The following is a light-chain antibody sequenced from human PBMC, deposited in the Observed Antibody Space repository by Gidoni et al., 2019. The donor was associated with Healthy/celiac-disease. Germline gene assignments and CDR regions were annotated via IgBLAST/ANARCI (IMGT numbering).Light chain of an antibody. Sequence: QSVLTQPPSVSGAPGQRVTITCTGSSSNIGAGYDVHWYQQLPVTAPKLLIYGYSKRPAGVPGRFSGSKAGPSASPAITGLPAEDWADYFCQSYDSSLSGSEVVGGGTKLTVL. J-gene: IGLJ2*01. CDR1: SSNIGAGYD. V-gene: IGLV1-40*01. CDR2: GYS. CDR3: QSYDSSLSGSEV.